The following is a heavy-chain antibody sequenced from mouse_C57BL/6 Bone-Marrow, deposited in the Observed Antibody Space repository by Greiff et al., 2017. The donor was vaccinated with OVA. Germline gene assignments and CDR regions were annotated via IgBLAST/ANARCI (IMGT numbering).Heavy chain of an antibody. V-gene: IGHV1-82*01. CDR1: GYAFSSSW. CDR3: ARRGYYGSSLYYFDD. D-gene: IGHD1-1*01. CDR2: IYPGDGDT. Sequence: QVQLQQSGPELVKPGASVKISCKASGYAFSSSWMNWVKQRPGKGLEWIGRIYPGDGDTNYNGKFKGKATLTADKSSSTAYMQLSSLTSEDSAVYFCARRGYYGSSLYYFDDWGQGTTLTVSS. J-gene: IGHJ2*01.